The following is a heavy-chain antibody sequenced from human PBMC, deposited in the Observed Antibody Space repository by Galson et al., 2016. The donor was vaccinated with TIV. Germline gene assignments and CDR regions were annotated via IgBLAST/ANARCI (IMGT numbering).Heavy chain of an antibody. CDR2: RYYSGST. V-gene: IGHV4-61*01. CDR1: GGSVNTDNYS. D-gene: IGHD3-22*01. CDR3: ARVVVADYIDSSGWDIWFDP. Sequence: SETLSLTCTVSGGSVNTDNYSWSWVRQPPGKGLEWIGYRYYSGSTNYNPSLESRVTMSIDTSKNQFSLKLTSVTAADTAFYYCARVVVADYIDSSGWDIWFDPGGPGSLVTVSS. J-gene: IGHJ5*02.